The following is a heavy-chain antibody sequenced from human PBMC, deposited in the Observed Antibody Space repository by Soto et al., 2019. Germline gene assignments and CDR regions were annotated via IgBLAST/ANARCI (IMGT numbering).Heavy chain of an antibody. Sequence: GESLKISCTASGFTFGDYAMSWFRQAPGKGLEWVGFIRSKAYGGTTEYAASVKGRFTISRDDSKSIAYLQMNSLKTEDTAVYYCTRARAGVPAAMDYSYYYGMDVWGQGTTVTVSS. CDR1: GFTFGDYA. CDR3: TRARAGVPAAMDYSYYYGMDV. CDR2: IRSKAYGGTT. V-gene: IGHV3-49*03. D-gene: IGHD2-2*01. J-gene: IGHJ6*02.